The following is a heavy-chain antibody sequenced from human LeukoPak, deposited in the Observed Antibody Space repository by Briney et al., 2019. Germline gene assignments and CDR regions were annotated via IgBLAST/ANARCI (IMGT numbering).Heavy chain of an antibody. CDR1: GYTFTSYD. CDR3: ARGPMGFDY. CDR2: IIPIFGTA. V-gene: IGHV1-69*13. J-gene: IGHJ4*02. Sequence: ASVKVSCKASGYTFTSYDINWVRQAPGQGLEWMGGIIPIFGTANYAQKFQGRVTITADESTSTAYMELSSLRSEDTAVYYCARGPMGFDYWGQGTLVTVSS.